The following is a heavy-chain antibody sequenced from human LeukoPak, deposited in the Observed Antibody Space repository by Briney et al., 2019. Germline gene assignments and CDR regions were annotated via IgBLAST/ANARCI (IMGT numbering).Heavy chain of an antibody. D-gene: IGHD6-19*01. Sequence: GRSLRLSCAASGFTFDDYAMHWVRQAPGKGLEWVSGISYNSDTIAYADSVKGRFTISRDNAKNSLYLQMNSLRAEDTAVYYCARGGIQVSGIDEFDYWGQGTLVTVSS. CDR3: ARGGIQVSGIDEFDY. CDR1: GFTFDDYA. J-gene: IGHJ4*02. CDR2: ISYNSDTI. V-gene: IGHV3-9*01.